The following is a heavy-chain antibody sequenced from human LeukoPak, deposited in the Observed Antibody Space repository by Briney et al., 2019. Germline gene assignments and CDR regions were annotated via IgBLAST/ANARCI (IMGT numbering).Heavy chain of an antibody. CDR2: IYHSGST. Sequence: SQTLSLTCTVSGGSISSVGYYWSWIRQPPGKGLEWTGYIYHSGSTYYNPSLKSRVTISVDRSKNQFSLKLSSVTAADTAVYYCARGPPPGFDYWGRGTLVTVSS. CDR3: ARGPPPGFDY. J-gene: IGHJ4*02. V-gene: IGHV4-30-2*01. CDR1: GGSISSVGYY.